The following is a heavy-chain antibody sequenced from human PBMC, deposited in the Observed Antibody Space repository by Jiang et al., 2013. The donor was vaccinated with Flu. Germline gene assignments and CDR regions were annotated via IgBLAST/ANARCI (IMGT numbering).Heavy chain of an antibody. Sequence: GAEVKKPGASVKVSCKASGYTFTGYYLHWVRQAPGQGLEWVGWIDPKSGGTKYAQKFQGWVTMTRDTAISTAYMELSRLKSDDTALYYCTRGASVSSTGWYRRWFDPWGQGTLVIVSS. CDR2: IDPKSGGT. CDR1: GYTFTGYY. D-gene: IGHD6-19*01. J-gene: IGHJ5*02. V-gene: IGHV1-2*04. CDR3: TRGASVSSTGWYRRWFDP.